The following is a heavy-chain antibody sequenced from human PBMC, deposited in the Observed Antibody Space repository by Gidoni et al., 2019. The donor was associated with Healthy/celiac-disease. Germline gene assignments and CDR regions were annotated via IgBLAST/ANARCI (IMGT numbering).Heavy chain of an antibody. CDR1: GGSFSGYY. J-gene: IGHJ6*02. CDR2: INHSGST. D-gene: IGHD2-15*01. CDR3: ARHDIVVVVAASSVDYYYGMDV. V-gene: IGHV4-34*01. Sequence: QVQLQQWGAGLLTPSETLSLTCAVYGGSFSGYYWSWIRQPPGKGLEWIGEINHSGSTNYNPSLKSRVTISVDTSKNQFSLKLSSVTAADTAVYYCARHDIVVVVAASSVDYYYGMDVWGQGTTVTVSS.